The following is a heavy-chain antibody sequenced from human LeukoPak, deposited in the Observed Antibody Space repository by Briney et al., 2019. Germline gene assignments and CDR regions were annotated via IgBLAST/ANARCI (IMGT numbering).Heavy chain of an antibody. D-gene: IGHD3-10*01. V-gene: IGHV3-11*04. CDR3: ARCGDGLPCDFDY. CDR1: GFTFSDYY. Sequence: GGSLRLSCTVSGFTFSDYYMSWVRQAPGKWLEWVSYMSSTSSTKYYADSVKGRFTISRDNAKSSLYLQMNSLRADDTAVYYCARCGDGLPCDFDYWGQGTLVTVSS. CDR2: MSSTSSTK. J-gene: IGHJ4*02.